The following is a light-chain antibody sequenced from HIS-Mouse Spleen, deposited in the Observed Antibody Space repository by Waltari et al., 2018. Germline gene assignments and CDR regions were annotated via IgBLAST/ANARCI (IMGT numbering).Light chain of an antibody. V-gene: IGKV2-28*01. CDR2: LGS. Sequence: DIVMTQSPLSLPVTPGEPASISCRSSQSLLHSNGYNYLDWYLQKQGQSPQLLSYLGSNRASGVPDRFSGSGSGTDFTLKISRVEAEDVGVYYCMQALQTPLTFGGGTKVEIK. CDR3: MQALQTPLT. J-gene: IGKJ4*01. CDR1: QSLLHSNGYNY.